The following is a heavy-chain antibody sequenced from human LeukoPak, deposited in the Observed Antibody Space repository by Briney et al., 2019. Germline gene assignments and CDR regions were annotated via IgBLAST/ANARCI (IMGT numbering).Heavy chain of an antibody. CDR2: IYYSGST. Sequence: SETLSLTCTVSGGSISSYYWSWIRQPPGKGLEWIGYIYYSGSTNYNPSLKSRVTISVDTSKNQFSLKLSSVTAADTAVYYCTRTRAAAGEDYYYYYGMDVWGQGTTVTVSS. CDR3: TRTRAAAGEDYYYYYGMDV. J-gene: IGHJ6*02. CDR1: GGSISSYY. D-gene: IGHD6-13*01. V-gene: IGHV4-59*01.